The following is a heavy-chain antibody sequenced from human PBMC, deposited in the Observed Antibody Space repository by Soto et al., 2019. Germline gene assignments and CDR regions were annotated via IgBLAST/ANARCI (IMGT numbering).Heavy chain of an antibody. D-gene: IGHD3-16*01. CDR1: GFTFTTYA. J-gene: IGHJ6*02. V-gene: IGHV3-33*01. CDR3: ARGGAMSEALSFGMDV. Sequence: QLVESGGNVVQPGRSLRLSCAASGFTFTTYAMHWVRQAPGTGLEWLAIISHDGNFEYYADSVKGRFTISRDDSKNTIYLQMNSLRGDDSGVYFCARGGAMSEALSFGMDVWGQGTTVSVSS. CDR2: ISHDGNFE.